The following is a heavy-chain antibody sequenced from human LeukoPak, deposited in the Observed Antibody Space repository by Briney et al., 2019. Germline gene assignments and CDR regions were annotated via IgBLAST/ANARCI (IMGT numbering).Heavy chain of an antibody. D-gene: IGHD6-13*01. CDR3: ARDPELYSSSWNYYYYYMDV. CDR2: INPNSGST. V-gene: IGHV1-2*02. CDR1: VYTFTGYY. Sequence: SVKLSCKASVYTFTGYYMQWVRQAPGQGLEWMGWINPNSGSTNYAQKFQGRVTMTRDTSISTAYMELSRLRSDDTAVYYCARDPELYSSSWNYYYYYMDVWGKGTTVTVSS. J-gene: IGHJ6*03.